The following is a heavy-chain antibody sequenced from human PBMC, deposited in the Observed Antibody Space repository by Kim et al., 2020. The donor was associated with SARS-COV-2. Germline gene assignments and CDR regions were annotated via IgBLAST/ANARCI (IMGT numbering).Heavy chain of an antibody. J-gene: IGHJ6*02. CDR1: GGTFSSYA. D-gene: IGHD2-15*01. Sequence: SVKVSCKSSGGTFSSYAISWVRQAPGQGLEWMGGISPIFGTAHYAQKFQGRVTITADESTSTAYMELSSLRSGDTAVYYCARALTTFKLGYCSGGSCDRIYGMDVWGQGTTVTVSS. CDR2: ISPIFGTA. V-gene: IGHV1-69*13. CDR3: ARALTTFKLGYCSGGSCDRIYGMDV.